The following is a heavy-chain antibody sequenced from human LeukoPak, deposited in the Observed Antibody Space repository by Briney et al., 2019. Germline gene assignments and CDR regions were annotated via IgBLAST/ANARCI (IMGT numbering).Heavy chain of an antibody. CDR1: GYTFTSYY. Sequence: ASVKVSCKASGYTFTSYYMHWVRQAPGQGLEWMGIINPSGGSTSYAQKFQGRVTMTRDTSISTAYMELNTLRSDDTAMYYCVPSNSFEYYFDYWGQGTLVTVSS. CDR3: VPSNSFEYYFDY. CDR2: INPSGGST. V-gene: IGHV1-46*01. D-gene: IGHD3-16*01. J-gene: IGHJ4*02.